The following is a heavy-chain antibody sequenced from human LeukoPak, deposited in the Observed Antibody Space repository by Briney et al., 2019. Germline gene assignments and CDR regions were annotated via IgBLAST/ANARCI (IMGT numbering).Heavy chain of an antibody. V-gene: IGHV4-4*07. J-gene: IGHJ4*02. CDR3: ARESDSSGYYANFDY. CDR2: IYTIGST. Sequence: SETLSLTCTVSGGSISSYYWSWIRQPAGKGLEGIGRIYTIGSTNYNPSLKSRVTMSVDTSKNQLSLKLSCVTAADTAVYYCARESDSSGYYANFDYWGQGTLVTVSS. CDR1: GGSISSYY. D-gene: IGHD3-22*01.